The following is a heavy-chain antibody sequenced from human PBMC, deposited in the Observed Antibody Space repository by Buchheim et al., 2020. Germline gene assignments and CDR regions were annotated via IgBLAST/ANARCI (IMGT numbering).Heavy chain of an antibody. CDR2: ISYDGSNK. D-gene: IGHD2-15*01. V-gene: IGHV3-30*04. Sequence: QVQLVESGGGVVQPGRSLRLSCAASGFTFSSYAMHWVRQAPGKGLEWVAVISYDGSNKYYADSVKGRSTISRDNSKNTLYLQMNSLRAEDTAVYYCARDSKDIVVVVAATSNYYYGMDVWGQGTT. CDR3: ARDSKDIVVVVAATSNYYYGMDV. CDR1: GFTFSSYA. J-gene: IGHJ6*02.